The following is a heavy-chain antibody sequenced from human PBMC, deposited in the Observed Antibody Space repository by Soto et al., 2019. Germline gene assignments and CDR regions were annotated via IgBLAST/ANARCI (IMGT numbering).Heavy chain of an antibody. D-gene: IGHD1-26*01. CDR1: GVIFSGFG. V-gene: IGHV3-33*01. Sequence: QVQLVESGGGVVQPGRSLRLSCAASGVIFSGFGMHWVRQAPGKGLEWVAVIRFDGSNIYYADSVKGRFTISRDNSKNTLYVQMNSLRAEDTAVYYCARDGVGDTVFLCYFDYWGQGALVTVSS. J-gene: IGHJ4*02. CDR3: ARDGVGDTVFLCYFDY. CDR2: IRFDGSNI.